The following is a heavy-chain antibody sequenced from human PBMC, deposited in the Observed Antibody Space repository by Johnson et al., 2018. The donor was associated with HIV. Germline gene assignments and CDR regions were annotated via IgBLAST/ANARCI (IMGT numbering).Heavy chain of an antibody. CDR1: GFTFSSYA. J-gene: IGHJ3*02. D-gene: IGHD2-15*01. CDR2: ISYDGSNK. V-gene: IGHV3-30-3*01. CDR3: ARAIGYCSGGSCSGAFDI. Sequence: QVQLVESGGGVVQPARSLRLSCAASGFTFSSYAMHWVRQAPGKGLEWVEVISYDGSNKSYAESVRGRLTISRDNSKNTLYLQMNSLRAEDTAVYYCARAIGYCSGGSCSGAFDIWGQGTMVTVSS.